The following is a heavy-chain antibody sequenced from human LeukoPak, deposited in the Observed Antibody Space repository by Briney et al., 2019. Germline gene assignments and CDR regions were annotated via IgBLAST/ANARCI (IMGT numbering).Heavy chain of an antibody. Sequence: GGSLRLSCTASGSTFGDYAMSWVRQAPGKGLEWVGFIRSKAYGGTTEYAASVKGRFTISRDDSKSIAYLQMNSLKTEDTAVYYCTRGGVIVGATRRAFDYWGQGTLVTVSS. CDR2: IRSKAYGGTT. CDR1: GSTFGDYA. D-gene: IGHD1-26*01. V-gene: IGHV3-49*04. CDR3: TRGGVIVGATRRAFDY. J-gene: IGHJ4*02.